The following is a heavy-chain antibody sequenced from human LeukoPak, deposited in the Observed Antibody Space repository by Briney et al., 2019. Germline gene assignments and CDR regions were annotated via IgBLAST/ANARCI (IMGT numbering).Heavy chain of an antibody. V-gene: IGHV4-39*07. CDR3: ARVRTYYYGSVDY. Sequence: PSETLSLTCTVSGGSISGSSYYWGWIRQPPGKGLEWIGSIYYSGRTYYNPSLKSRVTISVDTSKNQFSLKLSSVTAADTAVYYCARVRTYYYGSVDYWGQGTLVTVSS. D-gene: IGHD3-10*01. J-gene: IGHJ4*02. CDR1: GGSISGSSYY. CDR2: IYYSGRT.